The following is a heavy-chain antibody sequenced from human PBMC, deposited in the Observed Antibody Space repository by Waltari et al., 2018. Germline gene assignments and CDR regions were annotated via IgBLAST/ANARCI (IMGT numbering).Heavy chain of an antibody. D-gene: IGHD2-2*01. J-gene: IGHJ4*02. CDR2: IRGSGDNT. CDR3: AKDRYCNYISCYGGWVY. Sequence: EVQLVESGGGLVQPGGSLRLSCAASGFTFSSYAMSWVRQAPGKGLDWCSVIRGSGDNTYYADAVKGRFTISRDNSKNTLYLQMNSLRADDTATYYCAKDRYCNYISCYGGWVYWGQGNLVTVSS. V-gene: IGHV3-23*04. CDR1: GFTFSSYA.